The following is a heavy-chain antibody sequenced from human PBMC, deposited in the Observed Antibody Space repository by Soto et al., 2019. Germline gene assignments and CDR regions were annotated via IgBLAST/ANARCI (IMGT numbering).Heavy chain of an antibody. D-gene: IGHD6-19*01. CDR1: GFTFDDYT. J-gene: IGHJ6*02. CDR2: ISWDGGST. V-gene: IGHV3-43*01. Sequence: PGGSLRLSCAASGFTFDDYTMHWVRHAPGKGLEWVSLISWDGGSTYYADSVKGRFTISRDNSKNSLYLQMNSLRTEDTALYYCAKDTGIAVAGTRRYYYYGMDVWGQGTTVTVSS. CDR3: AKDTGIAVAGTRRYYYYGMDV.